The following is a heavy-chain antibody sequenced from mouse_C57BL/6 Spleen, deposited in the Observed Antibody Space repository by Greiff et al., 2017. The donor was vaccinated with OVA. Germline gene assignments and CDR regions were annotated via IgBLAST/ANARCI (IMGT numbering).Heavy chain of an antibody. CDR3: AIYYDYVSYAMDY. CDR1: GYTFTSYW. CDR2: INPSNGGT. V-gene: IGHV1-53*01. J-gene: IGHJ4*01. Sequence: VQLKQPGPELVKPGASVKLSCKASGYTFTSYWMHWVKQRPGQGLEWIGNINPSNGGTNYNEKFKSKATLTVDKSSSTAYMQLSSLTSEDSAVYYCAIYYDYVSYAMDYWGQGTSVTVSS. D-gene: IGHD2-4*01.